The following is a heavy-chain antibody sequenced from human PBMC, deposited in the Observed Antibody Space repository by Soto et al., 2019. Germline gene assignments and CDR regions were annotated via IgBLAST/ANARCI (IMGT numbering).Heavy chain of an antibody. V-gene: IGHV4-39*01. Sequence: SETLSLTCTVSGGSISSSSYYWGWIRQPPGKGLEWIGSIYYSGSTYYNPSLKSRVTISVDTSKNQFSLKLSSVTAADTVVYYCARHVIAVAANYYYGMDVWGQGTTVT. CDR1: GGSISSSSYY. CDR3: ARHVIAVAANYYYGMDV. J-gene: IGHJ6*02. D-gene: IGHD6-19*01. CDR2: IYYSGST.